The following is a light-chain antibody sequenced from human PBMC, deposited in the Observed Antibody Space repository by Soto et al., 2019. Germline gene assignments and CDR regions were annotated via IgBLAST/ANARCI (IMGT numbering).Light chain of an antibody. V-gene: IGKV4-1*01. CDR3: HQYYSRPYT. Sequence: DIVMTQSPDSLAVSLGERATIHCKSSQSVLYSSNNKNYLAWYQQKPGQPPKLLIYWSSTREYGVPDRFSGSGSGTSFTLTISSLQPEDVAAYYCHQYYSRPYTFGQGTKLEIK. J-gene: IGKJ2*01. CDR1: QSVLYSSNNKNY. CDR2: WSS.